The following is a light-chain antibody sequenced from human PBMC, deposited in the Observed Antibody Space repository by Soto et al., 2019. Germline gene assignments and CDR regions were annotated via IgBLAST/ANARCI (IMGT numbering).Light chain of an antibody. CDR1: NIRSKS. CDR2: DVS. Sequence: SYDLTQPPSVSVAPGQTAKITCGGNNIRSKSVHWYQQKPGQAPVLVIYDVSDRPSGIPERFSGSNSGNTATLTISGVEVGDEADYYCQVWDSSSEHAVFGGGTQLTVL. CDR3: QVWDSSSEHAV. J-gene: IGLJ7*01. V-gene: IGLV3-21*02.